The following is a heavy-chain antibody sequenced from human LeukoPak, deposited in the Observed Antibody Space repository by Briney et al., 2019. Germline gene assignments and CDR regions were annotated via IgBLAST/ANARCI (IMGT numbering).Heavy chain of an antibody. V-gene: IGHV1-69-2*01. CDR1: GYTFTDYY. Sequence: ASVKVSCKVSGYTFTDYYMHWVQQAPGKGLECMGLVDPEDGETIYAEKFQGRVTITADTSTDTAYMELSSLRSEDTAVYYCAPVNLHYWGQGTLVNVSS. CDR2: VDPEDGET. J-gene: IGHJ4*02. CDR3: APVNLHY.